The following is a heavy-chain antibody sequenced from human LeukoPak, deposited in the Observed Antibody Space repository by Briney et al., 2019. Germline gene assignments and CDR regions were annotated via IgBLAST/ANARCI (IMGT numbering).Heavy chain of an antibody. CDR1: GYTFTGYY. CDR3: ARDLGYSRRYYDFSD. D-gene: IGHD3-3*01. CDR2: INPDSGGT. Sequence: ASVKVSCKASGYTFTGYYMHWVRQAPGQGLEWMEWINPDSGGTNYAQKFQGRVTMTRDTSITTAYMELSRLTSDDTAVYYCARDLGYSRRYYDFSDWGQGTLVTVSS. J-gene: IGHJ4*02. V-gene: IGHV1-2*02.